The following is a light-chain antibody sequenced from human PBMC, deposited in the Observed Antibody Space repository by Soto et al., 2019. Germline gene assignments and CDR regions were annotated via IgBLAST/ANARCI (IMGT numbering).Light chain of an antibody. V-gene: IGLV1-44*01. CDR1: SSNIESNT. CDR2: SNY. Sequence: QTVVTQPPSASGTPGQRVTISCSGSSSNIESNTVTWYQQLPGTAPKLVIYSNYDRPSGVPDRFSGSTSGTSASLVIRGLQSEDEADYYCAAWDDILNGYVFGDGTKVTVL. CDR3: AAWDDILNGYV. J-gene: IGLJ1*01.